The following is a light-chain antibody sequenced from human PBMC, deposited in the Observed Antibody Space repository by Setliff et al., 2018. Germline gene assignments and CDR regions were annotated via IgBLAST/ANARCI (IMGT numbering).Light chain of an antibody. V-gene: IGLV2-14*03. Sequence: QSALAQPASVSGSPGQSITISCTGTSSDIGGYNFVSWYQQHPGKASKFIIYDVNYRPSGVSHRFSGSKSGNTASLTISGLQAEDEADYYCTSYTSTSALVIFGGGTKVTVL. CDR1: SSDIGGYNF. CDR2: DVN. CDR3: TSYTSTSALVI. J-gene: IGLJ2*01.